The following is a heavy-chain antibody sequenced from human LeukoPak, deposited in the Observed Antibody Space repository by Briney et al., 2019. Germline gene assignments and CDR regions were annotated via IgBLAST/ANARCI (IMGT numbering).Heavy chain of an antibody. CDR2: INHSGST. CDR3: ATLYDFWSGYPYDY. J-gene: IGHJ4*02. D-gene: IGHD3-3*01. V-gene: IGHV4-34*01. CDR1: GGSFSGYY. Sequence: SETLSLTCAVYGGSFSGYYWSWISQPPGKGLEWIGEINHSGSTNYNPSLKSRVTISVDTSKNQFSLKLSSVTAADTAVYYCATLYDFWSGYPYDYWGQGTLVTVSS.